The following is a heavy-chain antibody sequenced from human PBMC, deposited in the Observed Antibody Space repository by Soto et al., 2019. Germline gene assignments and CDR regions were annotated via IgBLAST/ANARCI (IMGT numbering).Heavy chain of an antibody. CDR2: IYPGDSET. D-gene: IGHD2-15*01. CDR1: GYSFTGYW. V-gene: IGHV5-51*01. Sequence: GGSLRISCKGSGYSFTGYWMVWGRQMPGKGLEGMGIIYPGDSETRYSPSFQGQVTISADKSISTAYLQWSGRNASDTSMYYCARPGGGYCSGGRCHYYYYSYGMDVWGQGTQVTVS. CDR3: ARPGGGYCSGGRCHYYYYSYGMDV. J-gene: IGHJ6*02.